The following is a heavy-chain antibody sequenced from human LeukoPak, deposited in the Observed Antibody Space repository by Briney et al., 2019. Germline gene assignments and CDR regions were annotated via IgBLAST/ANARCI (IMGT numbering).Heavy chain of an antibody. D-gene: IGHD3-22*01. J-gene: IGHJ4*02. CDR1: GLTFSNFP. CDR3: VKAVLYDSGAYYYGD. Sequence: PGGSLRLSCSASGLTFSNFPMHWVRQAPGKGLEYVSAISSNGGNTFYADSVKGRFTISRDNSKDTLYLQVSSLVADDTAVYYCVKAVLYDSGAYYYGDWGQGTLVTVSS. CDR2: ISSNGGNT. V-gene: IGHV3-64D*09.